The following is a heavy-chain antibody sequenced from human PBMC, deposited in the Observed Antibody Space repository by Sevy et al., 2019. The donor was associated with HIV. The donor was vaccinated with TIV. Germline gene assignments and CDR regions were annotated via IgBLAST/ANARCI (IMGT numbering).Heavy chain of an antibody. V-gene: IGHV3-30*18. CDR1: GFTFSSYG. CDR3: AKDSYSYGSGPAY. Sequence: GGSLRLSCAASGFTFSSYGMHWVRQAPGKGLEWVAVISYDGSNKYYADSVKGRFTISRDNSKNTLYLQMNSLRAGDTAVYYCAKDSYSYGSGPAYWGQGTLVTVSS. D-gene: IGHD5-18*01. CDR2: ISYDGSNK. J-gene: IGHJ4*02.